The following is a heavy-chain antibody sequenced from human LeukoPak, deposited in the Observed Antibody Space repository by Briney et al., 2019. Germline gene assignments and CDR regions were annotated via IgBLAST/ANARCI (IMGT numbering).Heavy chain of an antibody. CDR1: GYTLTELS. Sequence: ASVKVSCKVSGYTLTELSMHWVRQAPGKGLEWMGGFDPEDGETIYAQKFQGRVTMTGDTSTDTAYMELSSLRSEDTAVYYCATDRGRRYFDYWGQGTLVTVSS. V-gene: IGHV1-24*01. CDR3: ATDRGRRYFDY. D-gene: IGHD3-10*01. CDR2: FDPEDGET. J-gene: IGHJ4*02.